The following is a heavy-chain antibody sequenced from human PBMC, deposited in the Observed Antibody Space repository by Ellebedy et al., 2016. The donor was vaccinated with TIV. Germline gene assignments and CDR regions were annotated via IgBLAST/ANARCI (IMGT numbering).Heavy chain of an antibody. CDR1: GASITSYY. CDR3: AAYYGGRFDY. CDR2: IFYSGHT. Sequence: MPSETLSLTCTVSGASITSYYWNWIRQPPGKGLEWIAYIFYSGHTNYNPSLESRVAISIDTSENQFSLRLSSVTAADTAVYYCAAYYGGRFDYWGQGTLVTVSS. V-gene: IGHV4-59*01. D-gene: IGHD4-23*01. J-gene: IGHJ4*02.